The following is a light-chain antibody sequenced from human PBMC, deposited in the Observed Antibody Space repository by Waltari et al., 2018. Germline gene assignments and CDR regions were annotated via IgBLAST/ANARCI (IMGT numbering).Light chain of an antibody. CDR2: VNN. CDR3: QSYDSRLSAYV. Sequence: QSVLTQPPSVSGAPGQTVTISCTGGSSNIGAPYDVHWYQHLLGTAPKVGVYVNNNRHSGGPDRFSGSKSCTSASLTISGLQAEDEADYYCQSYDSRLSAYVFGGGTKLTVL. CDR1: SSNIGAPYD. J-gene: IGLJ3*02. V-gene: IGLV1-40*01.